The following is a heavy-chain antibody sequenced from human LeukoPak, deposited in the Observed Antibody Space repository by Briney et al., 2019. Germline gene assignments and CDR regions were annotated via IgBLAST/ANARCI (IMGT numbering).Heavy chain of an antibody. J-gene: IGHJ4*02. CDR2: IYASGFT. CDR3: ASPLFCSGGTCFDY. V-gene: IGHV4-61*02. Sequence: PSQTLSLTCTVSGASISSGSSSWTWIRQPAGKGLEWIGRIYASGFTNYNPSLGSRVTISVDTSKNQFSLNLNSVTAADTAMYYCASPLFCSGGTCFDYWGKGALVTVSS. CDR1: GASISSGSSS. D-gene: IGHD2-15*01.